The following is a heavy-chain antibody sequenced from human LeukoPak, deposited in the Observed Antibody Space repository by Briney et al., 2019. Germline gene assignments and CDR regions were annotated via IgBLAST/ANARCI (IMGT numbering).Heavy chain of an antibody. CDR1: GYTFTSYG. CDR2: ISGYNGNT. J-gene: IGHJ4*02. V-gene: IGHV1-18*01. CDR3: ARAGYDILTLAPDPANDY. Sequence: ASVKVSCKASGYTFTSYGISWVRQAPGQGLEWMGWISGYNGNTKYAQKFQGRGTMTTDTSTSTASMELRSLRSDDTAVYYYARAGYDILTLAPDPANDYWGQGILVTVSS. D-gene: IGHD3-9*01.